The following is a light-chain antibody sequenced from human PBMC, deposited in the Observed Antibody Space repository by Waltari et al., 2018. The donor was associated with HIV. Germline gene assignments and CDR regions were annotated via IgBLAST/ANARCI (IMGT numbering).Light chain of an antibody. CDR3: SSYTSSSTQV. CDR1: RSDVGGYNY. J-gene: IGLJ3*02. CDR2: EVS. Sequence: QSALTQPASVSGSPGQSITIPCTGTRSDVGGYNYVSWYQQNPGKAPELMIYEVSNRPSGVSNRFYGSKSGNTASLTISGLQAEDEADYYCSSYTSSSTQVFGGGTKVTVL. V-gene: IGLV2-14*03.